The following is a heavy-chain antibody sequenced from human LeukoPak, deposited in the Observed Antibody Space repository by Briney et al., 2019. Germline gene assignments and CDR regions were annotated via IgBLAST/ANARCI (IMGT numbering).Heavy chain of an antibody. CDR2: IIPIFGTA. Sequence: ASVKVSCKASGGTFSSYAISWVRQAPGQGLEWMGGIIPIFGTANYAQKFQGRVTITTDESTSTAYMELSSLRSEDTAVYYCARADKAVVTPSAFDIWGQGTMVTVSS. V-gene: IGHV1-69*05. CDR1: GGTFSSYA. CDR3: ARADKAVVTPSAFDI. D-gene: IGHD4-23*01. J-gene: IGHJ3*02.